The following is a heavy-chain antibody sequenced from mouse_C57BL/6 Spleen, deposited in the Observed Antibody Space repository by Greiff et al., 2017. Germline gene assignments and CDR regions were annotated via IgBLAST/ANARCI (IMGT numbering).Heavy chain of an antibody. D-gene: IGHD2-12*01. Sequence: EVKLMESGPGLVKPSQSLSLTCSVTGYSITSGYYWNWIRQFPGNKLEWMGYISYDGSNNYNPSLKNRISITRDTSKNQFFLKLNSVTTEDTATYYCARLLSDWGQGTSVTVSS. V-gene: IGHV3-6*01. CDR1: GYSITSGYY. CDR3: ARLLSD. J-gene: IGHJ4*01. CDR2: ISYDGSN.